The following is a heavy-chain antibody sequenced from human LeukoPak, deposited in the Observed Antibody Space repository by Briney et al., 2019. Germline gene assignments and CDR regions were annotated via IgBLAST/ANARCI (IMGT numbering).Heavy chain of an antibody. D-gene: IGHD2/OR15-2a*01. V-gene: IGHV3-11*01. Sequence: GGSLRLSCAASGFSFSDSYMSWIHQAPGQGLEWLSYIKSSDTSTFYADSVKGRFTVSRDNAKNSLYLQMNSLRAEDTAVYYCARRGNMSSHAFDIWGQGTVVTVSS. CDR3: ARRGNMSSHAFDI. CDR1: GFSFSDSY. CDR2: IKSSDTST. J-gene: IGHJ3*02.